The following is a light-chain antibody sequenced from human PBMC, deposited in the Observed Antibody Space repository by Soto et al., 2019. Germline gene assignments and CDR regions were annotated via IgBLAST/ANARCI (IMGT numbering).Light chain of an antibody. J-gene: IGKJ1*01. V-gene: IGKV3-11*01. CDR3: QLRSNWPPT. Sequence: EIVLTQSPATLSLSPGERATLSCRASQSVSSYLAWYQQKPGQAPRLLIYDASNRATGIPARFSGSGSGTDFTLTISSLELEDYAVYYCQLRSNWPPTFGQGTKV. CDR2: DAS. CDR1: QSVSSY.